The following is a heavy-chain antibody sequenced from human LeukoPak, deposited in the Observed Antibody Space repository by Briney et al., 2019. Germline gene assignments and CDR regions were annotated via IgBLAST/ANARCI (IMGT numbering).Heavy chain of an antibody. Sequence: PGGALILSCAASGFTFSSYAMSWVRPAPGKGLEWVSAISGSGGSTYYADSVKGRFTISRDNSKNTLYLQMNSLRAEDTAVYYCAKRLIAVAATSFDYWGQGTLVTVSS. J-gene: IGHJ4*02. CDR2: ISGSGGST. V-gene: IGHV3-23*01. CDR3: AKRLIAVAATSFDY. CDR1: GFTFSSYA. D-gene: IGHD6-19*01.